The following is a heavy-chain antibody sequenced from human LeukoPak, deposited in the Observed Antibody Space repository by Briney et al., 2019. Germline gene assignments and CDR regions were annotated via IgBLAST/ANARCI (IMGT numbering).Heavy chain of an antibody. CDR3: ARAPSGYFDH. Sequence: PGGSLRHSCAASGFAFSTYGMHWVGQGPGEGLVWVSRINTDGSSTSYADSVKGRFTISRDNAENTLYPQMNSLRAEDTAVYYCARAPSGYFDHWGQGTLVTVSS. CDR2: INTDGSST. D-gene: IGHD1-26*01. CDR1: GFAFSTYG. J-gene: IGHJ4*02. V-gene: IGHV3-74*01.